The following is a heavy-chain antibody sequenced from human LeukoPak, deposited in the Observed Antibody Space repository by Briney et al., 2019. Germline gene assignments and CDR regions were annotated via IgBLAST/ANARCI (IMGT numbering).Heavy chain of an antibody. J-gene: IGHJ5*02. Sequence: GASVKVSCKASGYTFTSYGIIWVRQAPGQGLEWMGWISAYNGNTNYAQKLQGRVTMTTDTSTSTAYMELRSLRSDDTAVYYCARDARIAAAGNYWFDPWGQGTLVTVSS. V-gene: IGHV1-18*01. D-gene: IGHD6-13*01. CDR3: ARDARIAAAGNYWFDP. CDR1: GYTFTSYG. CDR2: ISAYNGNT.